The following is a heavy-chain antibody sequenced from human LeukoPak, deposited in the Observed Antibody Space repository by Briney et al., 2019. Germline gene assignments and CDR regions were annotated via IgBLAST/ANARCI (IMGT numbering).Heavy chain of an antibody. D-gene: IGHD5-18*01. CDR2: IWYDGSNK. CDR3: ARDRGYSYAHPLDY. CDR1: GFTFSGYT. V-gene: IGHV3-33*01. Sequence: QAGGSLRLSCAASGFTFSGYTMHWVRQAPGKGLEWVALIWYDGSNKYYADSVKGRFTISRDNSHNTLYLQMNSLRAEDTAVYYCARDRGYSYAHPLDYWGQGTLVTVSS. J-gene: IGHJ4*02.